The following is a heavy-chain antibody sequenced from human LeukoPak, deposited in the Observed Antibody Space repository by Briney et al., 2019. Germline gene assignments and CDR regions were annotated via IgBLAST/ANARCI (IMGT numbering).Heavy chain of an antibody. V-gene: IGHV4-59*08. Sequence: SETLSLTCTVSGGSISSYYWSWIRQPPGKGPEWIGYIYYSGSTNYNPSLKSRVTISVDTSKNQFSLKLSSVTAADTAVYYCAGGGDPYSSSWYVPRGDAFDIWGQGTMVTVSS. CDR2: IYYSGST. D-gene: IGHD6-13*01. J-gene: IGHJ3*02. CDR1: GGSISSYY. CDR3: AGGGDPYSSSWYVPRGDAFDI.